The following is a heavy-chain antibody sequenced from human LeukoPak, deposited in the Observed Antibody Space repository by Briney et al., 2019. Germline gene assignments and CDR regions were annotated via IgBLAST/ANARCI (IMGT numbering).Heavy chain of an antibody. CDR3: TTGTDIVVVPGLY. CDR1: GFTFSNAY. V-gene: IGHV3-15*01. CDR2: IKSKTDGGTT. Sequence: GGSLRLSCAASGFTFSNAYMSWVRQAPGKGLEWVGRIKSKTDGGTTDYAAPVKGRFTISRDDSKNTLYLQMNSLKTEDTAVYYCTTGTDIVVVPGLYWGQGTLVTVSS. J-gene: IGHJ4*02. D-gene: IGHD2-2*01.